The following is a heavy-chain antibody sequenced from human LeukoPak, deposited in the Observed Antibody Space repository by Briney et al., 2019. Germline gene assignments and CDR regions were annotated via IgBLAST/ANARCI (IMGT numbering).Heavy chain of an antibody. CDR1: GFTFSSYG. V-gene: IGHV3-33*01. Sequence: QPGRSLRLSRAASGFTFSSYGMHWVRQAPGKGLEWVAVIWYDGSNKYYADSVKGRFTISRDNSKNTLYLQMNSLRAEDTAVYYCARDSLDVVRGVIPRAYYYYGMDVWGKGTTVTVSS. D-gene: IGHD3-10*01. CDR3: ARDSLDVVRGVIPRAYYYYGMDV. J-gene: IGHJ6*04. CDR2: IWYDGSNK.